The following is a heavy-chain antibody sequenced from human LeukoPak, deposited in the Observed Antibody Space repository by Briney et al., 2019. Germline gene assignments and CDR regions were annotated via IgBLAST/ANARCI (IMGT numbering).Heavy chain of an antibody. CDR1: GFTFDSSA. CDR3: ARHNTRCLERLPVLGS. D-gene: IGHD3-3*01. Sequence: GGSLRLSCLASGFTFDSSAMDWVRRAPGKGLEWVAFIRHDGGSEYYADSVKGRFIISRDRSGNTLYLQMKSLRPEDTAMYYCARHNTRCLERLPVLGSWGQGTLVTVSS. J-gene: IGHJ5*02. V-gene: IGHV3-30*02. CDR2: IRHDGGSE.